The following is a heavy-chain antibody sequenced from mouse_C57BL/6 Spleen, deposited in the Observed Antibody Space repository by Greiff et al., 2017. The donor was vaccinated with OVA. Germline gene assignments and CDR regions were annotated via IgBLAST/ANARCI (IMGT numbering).Heavy chain of an antibody. CDR1: GYSFTGYY. Sequence: VQLKESGPELVKPGASVKISCKASGYSFTGYYMHWVKQSSEKSLEWIGEINPSTGGTSYNQKFKGKATLTVDKSSSTAYMQLKSLTSEDSAVYYCARPYGSSWYFDVWGTGTTVTVSS. V-gene: IGHV1-43*01. J-gene: IGHJ1*03. CDR3: ARPYGSSWYFDV. D-gene: IGHD1-1*01. CDR2: INPSTGGT.